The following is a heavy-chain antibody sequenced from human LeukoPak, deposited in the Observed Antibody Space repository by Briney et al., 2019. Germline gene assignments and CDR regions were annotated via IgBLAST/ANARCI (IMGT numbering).Heavy chain of an antibody. CDR2: MNPNSGNT. CDR3: ARVSQTPAYYYTSGYYYHGY. D-gene: IGHD3-22*01. J-gene: IGHJ4*02. CDR1: GYTFSAYD. V-gene: IGHV1-8*01. Sequence: ASVKVSCKASGYTFSAYDINWVRQAPGQGLEWMGCMNPNSGNTGFAQKFQGRVTMTRDTFIIAAYIELSYLRSEDTAMYYCARVSQTPAYYYTSGYYYHGYWGQGTRVTVSS.